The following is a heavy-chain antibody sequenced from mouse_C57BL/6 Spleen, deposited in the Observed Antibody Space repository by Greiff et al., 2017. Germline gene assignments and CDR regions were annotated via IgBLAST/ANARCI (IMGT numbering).Heavy chain of an antibody. V-gene: IGHV1-61*01. CDR1: GYTFTSYW. CDR2: IYPSDSET. Sequence: QVQLQQPGAELVRPGSSVKLSCKASGYTFTSYWMDWVKQRPGQGLEWIGNIYPSDSETHYNQKFKDKATLAVDKSSSTAYMQLSSLTSEDSAVYYCARLLTGYSAMDYWGQGTSVTVSS. D-gene: IGHD4-1*01. CDR3: ARLLTGYSAMDY. J-gene: IGHJ4*01.